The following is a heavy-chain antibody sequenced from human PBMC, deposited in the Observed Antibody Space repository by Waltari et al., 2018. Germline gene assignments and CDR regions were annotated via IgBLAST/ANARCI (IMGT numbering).Heavy chain of an antibody. J-gene: IGHJ6*02. CDR3: ARGGYSYGYPYYYYGMDV. D-gene: IGHD5-18*01. CDR1: GGSFSGYY. CDR2: INHSGST. V-gene: IGHV4-34*01. Sequence: QVQLQQWGAGLLKPSETLSLTCAVYGGSFSGYYWSWIRQPPGRGLEWIGEINHSGSTNYNPSLKSRVTISVDTSKNQFSLKLSSVTAADTAVYYCARGGYSYGYPYYYYGMDVWGQGTTVTVSS.